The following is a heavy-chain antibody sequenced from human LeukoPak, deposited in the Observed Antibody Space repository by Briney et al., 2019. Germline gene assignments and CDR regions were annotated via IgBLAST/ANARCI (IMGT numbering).Heavy chain of an antibody. CDR2: IGTAGHT. V-gene: IGHV3-13*04. J-gene: IGHJ4*02. D-gene: IGHD3-22*01. CDR1: GFTFSSYD. CDR3: ARVSLYDSRLFDY. Sequence: PPGRSLRLSCSPSGFTFSSYDMHCVRQATGKGLEWVSAIGTAGHTYYPGSVKGRFTISRENAKNSLYLQMNSLRAGDTAVHYCARVSLYDSRLFDYWGQGTLVTVSS.